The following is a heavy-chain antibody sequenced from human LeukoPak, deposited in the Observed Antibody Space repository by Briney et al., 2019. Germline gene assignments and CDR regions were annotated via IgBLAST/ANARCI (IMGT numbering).Heavy chain of an antibody. D-gene: IGHD6-19*01. CDR1: GFTFSTYG. CDR3: ARDPQRGWYSGYYYGMDV. CDR2: ISYDGSNK. J-gene: IGHJ6*02. Sequence: GGSLRLSCAASGFTFSTYGMNWVRQAPGKGLEWVAVISYDGSNKYYADSVKGRFTISRDNSKNTLYLQMNSLRAEDTAVYYCARDPQRGWYSGYYYGMDVWGQGTTVTVSS. V-gene: IGHV3-30*03.